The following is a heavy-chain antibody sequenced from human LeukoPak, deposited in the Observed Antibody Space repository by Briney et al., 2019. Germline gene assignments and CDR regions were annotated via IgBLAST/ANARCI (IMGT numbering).Heavy chain of an antibody. J-gene: IGHJ3*02. CDR3: AKDFYPGGSWDSFDI. CDR1: GFTFSSYA. D-gene: IGHD6-13*01. V-gene: IGHV3-23*01. CDR2: ISGSGGRT. Sequence: PGGSLRLSCVASGFTFSSYAMSWVRQAPGKGLEWVSAISGSGGRTYYADSVKGRFTISRDNSKNTLYLQMISLRAEDTAVYYCAKDFYPGGSWDSFDIWGQGTVVTVSS.